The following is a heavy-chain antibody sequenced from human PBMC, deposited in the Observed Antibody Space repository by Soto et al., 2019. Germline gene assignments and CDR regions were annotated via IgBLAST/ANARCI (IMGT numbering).Heavy chain of an antibody. Sequence: GEFLRLSYAASGFTFSSYAMSWVRQAPGKGVEWVSAISGSGGSTYYADSVKGRFTISRDNSKNTLYLQMNSLRAEDTAVYYWEKSSILADRRESYYYYYFGMDVWGQGTTVTVSS. CDR2: ISGSGGST. CDR3: EKSSILADRRESYYYYYFGMDV. CDR1: GFTFSSYA. D-gene: IGHD6-6*01. V-gene: IGHV3-23*01. J-gene: IGHJ6*02.